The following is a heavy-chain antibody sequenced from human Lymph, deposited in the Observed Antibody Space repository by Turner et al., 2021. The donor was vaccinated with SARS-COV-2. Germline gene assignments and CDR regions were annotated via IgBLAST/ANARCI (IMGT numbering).Heavy chain of an antibody. CDR3: ARDYGGNSNYFDD. J-gene: IGHJ4*02. V-gene: IGHV4-31*03. CDR1: GGSISSGGYY. D-gene: IGHD4-17*01. CDR2: IYYSGST. Sequence: HVPLPESGPGLVNPSQTLSLTSTVSGGSISSGGYYWSWIRQHPGKCLEWIGYIYYSGSTYYNPTLKSRVTIAVDTSKIQFSLKLSSVTAADTAVYYCARDYGGNSNYFDDWGQGTLVTVSS.